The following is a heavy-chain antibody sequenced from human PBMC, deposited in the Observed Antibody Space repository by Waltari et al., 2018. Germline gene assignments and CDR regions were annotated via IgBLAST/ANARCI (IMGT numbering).Heavy chain of an antibody. CDR1: GDPIRSSTYY. J-gene: IGHJ6*02. Sequence: QLQLQESGPGLVKPSETLSLTCRVSGDPIRSSTYYWGWVRQPPGRGLEWIGNIFYTGSTYYNPSLKSRVMISVDTSNNQFSLKLRSVTAADTAVYYCARLIVPGRDYDYNMDVWGQGTTVTVSS. CDR2: IFYTGST. D-gene: IGHD1-26*01. V-gene: IGHV4-39*01. CDR3: ARLIVPGRDYDYNMDV.